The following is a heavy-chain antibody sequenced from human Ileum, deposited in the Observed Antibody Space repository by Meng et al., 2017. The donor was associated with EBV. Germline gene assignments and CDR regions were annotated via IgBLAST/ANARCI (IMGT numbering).Heavy chain of an antibody. Sequence: QVPLQASGPGLVQPSGTLSLTCTVSGDSISSDIWWSWVRQPPGKGLEWIGEVYHRGDTNYNPSLKSRVDISVDKSKNQFYLSLFSVTAADTAVYYCGRDQGRELINHWGQGTLVTVSS. CDR1: GDSISSDIW. CDR3: GRDQGRELINH. V-gene: IGHV4-4*02. D-gene: IGHD1-7*01. J-gene: IGHJ4*02. CDR2: VYHRGDT.